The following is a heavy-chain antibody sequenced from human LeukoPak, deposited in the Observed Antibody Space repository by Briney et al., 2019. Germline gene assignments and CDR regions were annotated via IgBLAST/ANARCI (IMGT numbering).Heavy chain of an antibody. CDR1: GFTFRSYG. Sequence: GGSLRLSCAASGFTFRSYGMSWVRQAPGKGLEWVSIIYPGGTTYYADSVKGRFTISRDNSKNTVYLQMNSLKADDAAVYYCARADDFGDYDCWGQGTLVTVSS. CDR2: IYPGGTT. D-gene: IGHD4-17*01. CDR3: ARADDFGDYDC. V-gene: IGHV3-53*01. J-gene: IGHJ4*02.